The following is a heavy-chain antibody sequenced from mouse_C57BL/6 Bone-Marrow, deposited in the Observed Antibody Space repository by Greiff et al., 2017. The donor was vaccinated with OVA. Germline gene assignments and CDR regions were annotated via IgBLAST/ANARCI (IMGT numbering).Heavy chain of an antibody. V-gene: IGHV1-5*01. CDR2: IYPGNSDT. J-gene: IGHJ2*01. CDR3: TRYYYGSSYDY. D-gene: IGHD1-1*01. CDR1: GYTFTSYW. Sequence: EVKLVESGTVLARPGASVKMSCKTSGYTFTSYWMHWVKQRPGQGLEWIGAIYPGNSDTSYNQKFKGKAKLTADTSASTAYMELSSLTNEDSAVYYCTRYYYGSSYDYWGQGTTLTVSS.